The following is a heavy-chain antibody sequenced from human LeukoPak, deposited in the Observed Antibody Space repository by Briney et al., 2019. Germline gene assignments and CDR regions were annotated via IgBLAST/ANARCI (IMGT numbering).Heavy chain of an antibody. CDR2: ISYDGGDS. D-gene: IGHD3-10*01. J-gene: IGHJ4*02. V-gene: IGHV3-30*18. CDR3: AKDMAY. Sequence: GGSLRLSCAASGFTFSSHAMHWVRQAPGKGLEWVAVISYDGGDSVYAESVKGRFTISRDNSKNTLYLQMNSLRAEDTAVYYCAKDMAYWGQGTLVTVSS. CDR1: GFTFSSHA.